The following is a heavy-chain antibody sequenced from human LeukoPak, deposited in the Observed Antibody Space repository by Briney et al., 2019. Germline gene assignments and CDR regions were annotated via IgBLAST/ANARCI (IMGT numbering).Heavy chain of an antibody. D-gene: IGHD1-26*01. V-gene: IGHV1-2*06. J-gene: IGHJ4*02. CDR1: GYTLTGYY. CDR3: ARDREGVGATLDY. Sequence: ASVKVSCKASGYTLTGYYMHWVRQAPGQGHEWMGRINPNSGGTNYAQKFQGRVTMTRDTSISTAYMELSRLRSDDTAVYYCARDREGVGATLDYWGQGTLVTVSS. CDR2: INPNSGGT.